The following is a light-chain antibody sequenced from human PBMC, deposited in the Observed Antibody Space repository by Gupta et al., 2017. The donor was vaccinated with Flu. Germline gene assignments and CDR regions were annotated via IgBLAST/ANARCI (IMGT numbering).Light chain of an antibody. CDR2: EVS. CDR1: SSDVGSYNR. J-gene: IGLJ1*01. Sequence: QSALTQPPSVSGSPGQSVTISCTGTSSDVGSYNRVSGYQQPPGTAPKLMIYEVSNRPSGVPDRFSGSKSGNTASLIISGLQGEDEADYYCSSYTSSHTFVFGSGTKVTVL. V-gene: IGLV2-18*02. CDR3: SSYTSSHTFV.